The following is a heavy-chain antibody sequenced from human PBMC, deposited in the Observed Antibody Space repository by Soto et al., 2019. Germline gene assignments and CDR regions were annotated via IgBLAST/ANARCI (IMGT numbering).Heavy chain of an antibody. D-gene: IGHD6-13*01. V-gene: IGHV1-3*01. CDR3: TRGRAAAGDF. J-gene: IGHJ4*02. CDR1: GYTFTTYA. Sequence: GASVKLSCKASGYTFTTYAVHWVRQAPGQRLEWMGWINAGNGNTKYSQKFQGRVTITRDTSASTAYMELSSLISEDTAVYYCTRGRAAAGDFWGQGTLVTVSS. CDR2: INAGNGNT.